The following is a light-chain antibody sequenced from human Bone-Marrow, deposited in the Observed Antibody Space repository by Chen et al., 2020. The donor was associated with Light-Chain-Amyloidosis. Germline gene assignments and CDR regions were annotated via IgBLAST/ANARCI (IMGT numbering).Light chain of an antibody. CDR1: RSVNSF. Sequence: EIVLTQSPATLSLSPGERATLSCRASRSVNSFLAWYQQKPGQAPRLLFYAASHRATGVPARFSGSESGTDFTLPISSLEPEDFAVYCCLQPGYWPLTFGGGTKVEIK. V-gene: IGKV3-11*01. CDR2: AAS. J-gene: IGKJ4*01. CDR3: LQPGYWPLT.